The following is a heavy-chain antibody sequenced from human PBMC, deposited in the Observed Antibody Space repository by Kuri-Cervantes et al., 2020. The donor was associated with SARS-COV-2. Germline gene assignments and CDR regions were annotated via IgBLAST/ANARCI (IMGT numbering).Heavy chain of an antibody. Sequence: GGSLRLSCAASGFTFSSYGMHWVRQAPGKELEWVAVISYDGSNKYYADSVKGRFTISRDNSKNTLYLQMNSLRAEDTAVYYCAKDQGDSYGISYFDYWGQGTLVTVSS. J-gene: IGHJ4*02. D-gene: IGHD5-18*01. CDR1: GFTFSSYG. V-gene: IGHV3-30*18. CDR2: ISYDGSNK. CDR3: AKDQGDSYGISYFDY.